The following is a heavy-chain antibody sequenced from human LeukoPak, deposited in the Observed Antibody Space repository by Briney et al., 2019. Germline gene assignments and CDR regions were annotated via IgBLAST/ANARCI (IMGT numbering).Heavy chain of an antibody. J-gene: IGHJ5*02. CDR1: GFTFSSYS. D-gene: IGHD3-10*01. V-gene: IGHV3-21*04. Sequence: GGSLRLSCAASGFTFSSYSMNWVRQAPGKGLEWVSSISSSSSYIYYADSVKGRFTISRNNAKNSLYLQMNSLGAEDTAVYYCARGGYYGSGNDFRFDPWGQGTLVTVSS. CDR3: ARGGYYGSGNDFRFDP. CDR2: ISSSSSYI.